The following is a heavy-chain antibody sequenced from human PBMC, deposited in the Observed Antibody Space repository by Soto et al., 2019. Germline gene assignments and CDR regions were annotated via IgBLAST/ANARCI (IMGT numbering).Heavy chain of an antibody. CDR1: GGTFSSYA. CDR3: ASVRWGGYNEFYYFDY. Sequence: QVQLVQSGAEVKKPGSSVKVSCKASGGTFSSYAISWVRQAPGQGLEWMGGIIPIFGTANYAQKFKGRVTITADESTSTAYMELSSLRSEDTAVYYCASVRWGGYNEFYYFDYWGQGTLVTVSS. D-gene: IGHD5-12*01. J-gene: IGHJ4*02. CDR2: IIPIFGTA. V-gene: IGHV1-69*01.